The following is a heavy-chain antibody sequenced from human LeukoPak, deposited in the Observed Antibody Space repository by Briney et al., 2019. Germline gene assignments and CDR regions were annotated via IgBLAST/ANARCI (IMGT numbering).Heavy chain of an antibody. Sequence: GGSLRLSCAASGFTFSTYNMNWVRQAPGKGLEWVSAITTSSAYIYYADSVRGRFTISRDNAKNSLYLQMNSLRDDDTAVYYCARDPYSGNLGPAYYYYMDVWGKGTTVTVSS. V-gene: IGHV3-21*01. J-gene: IGHJ6*03. D-gene: IGHD1-26*01. CDR1: GFTFSTYN. CDR3: ARDPYSGNLGPAYYYYMDV. CDR2: ITTSSAYI.